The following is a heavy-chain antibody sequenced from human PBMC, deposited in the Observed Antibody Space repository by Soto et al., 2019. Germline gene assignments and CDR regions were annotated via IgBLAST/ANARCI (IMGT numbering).Heavy chain of an antibody. CDR2: IIPIFGTA. J-gene: IGHJ5*02. CDR3: ARDPRIGGAINWFDP. V-gene: IGHV1-69*13. Sequence: SVKVSFKASGGTFTSYAISWVRQAPGQGLEWMGGIIPIFGTANYAQKFQGRVTITADESTSTAYMELSSLRSEDTAVYYCARDPRIGGAINWFDPWGQGTLVTVSS. CDR1: GGTFTSYA. D-gene: IGHD1-26*01.